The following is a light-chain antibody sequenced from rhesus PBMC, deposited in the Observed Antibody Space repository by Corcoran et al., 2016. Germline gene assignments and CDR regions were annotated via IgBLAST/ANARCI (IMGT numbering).Light chain of an antibody. V-gene: IGKV3-24*04. CDR3: QQSRNVWT. CDR2: GAS. Sequence: ETVVTQSPATLSLSPGERATLSCRASQSVGSYLAWYQQKPAQAPRLRIYGASSRATGIPDRFRGSGSGTDFTLTISSLEPEDVGVYYCQQSRNVWTFGQGTKVEIK. J-gene: IGKJ1*01. CDR1: QSVGSY.